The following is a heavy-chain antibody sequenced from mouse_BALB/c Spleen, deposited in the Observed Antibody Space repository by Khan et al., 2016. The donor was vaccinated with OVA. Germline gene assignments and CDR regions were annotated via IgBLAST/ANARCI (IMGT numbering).Heavy chain of an antibody. D-gene: IGHD2-4*01. J-gene: IGHJ3*01. V-gene: IGHV4-2*02. Sequence: EVKLLESGGGLVQPGGSLKLSCAASGFDFSRYWMSWARQAPGKGQEWIGEINPRSSTINYTPSLKDKFIISRDNAKNTLYLQMSKVRSEDTALYYCARLGDYGWFAYWGQGTLVTVSA. CDR1: GFDFSRYW. CDR2: INPRSSTI. CDR3: ARLGDYGWFAY.